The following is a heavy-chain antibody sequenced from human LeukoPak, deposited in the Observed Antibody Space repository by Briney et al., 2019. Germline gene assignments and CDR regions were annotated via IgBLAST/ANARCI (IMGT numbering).Heavy chain of an antibody. CDR3: AKDKITLAAAAFYYFDY. J-gene: IGHJ4*02. D-gene: IGHD6-13*01. CDR2: ISGSGGST. CDR1: GFTFRFSNYA. Sequence: GGSLRLSCPASGFTFRFSNYAMSWARHAPGKGLEWVSAISGSGGSTYYADSLKGRFSISRDNSKNTLYLQMNSLRAEDTAVYYCAKDKITLAAAAFYYFDYWGQGTLVTVSS. V-gene: IGHV3-23*01.